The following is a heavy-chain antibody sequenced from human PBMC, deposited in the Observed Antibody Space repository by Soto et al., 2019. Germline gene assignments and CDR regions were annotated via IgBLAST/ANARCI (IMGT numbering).Heavy chain of an antibody. CDR2: ISGSGGST. J-gene: IGHJ4*02. D-gene: IGHD5-12*01. V-gene: IGHV3-23*01. CDR3: AKNSVATIRLGYDY. CDR1: GFTFSSYA. Sequence: EVQLLESGGGLVQPGGSLRLSCAASGFTFSSYAMSWVRQAPGKGLEWVSAISGSGGSTYYADSVKGRFTISRDNSKTTLYLQTNSLRAEDTAVYYCAKNSVATIRLGYDYWGQGTLVTVSS.